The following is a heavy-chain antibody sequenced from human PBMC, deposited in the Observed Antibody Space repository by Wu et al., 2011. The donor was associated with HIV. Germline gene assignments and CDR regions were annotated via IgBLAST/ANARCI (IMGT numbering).Heavy chain of an antibody. CDR3: ARDGAADHITSYFDY. V-gene: IGHV1-69*08. D-gene: IGHD1-20*01. J-gene: IGHJ4*01. CDR1: GDTFSSYA. Sequence: QVQLVQSGAEVTKPGSSVKVSCKASGDTFSSYAISWVRQAPGQGLEWMGRIIPIFDTPTYAQRFQDRVTLTADKSTGTAFLELSSLTSEDTAAYYCARDGAADHITSYFDYWGPGTLVIVSS. CDR2: IIPIFDTP.